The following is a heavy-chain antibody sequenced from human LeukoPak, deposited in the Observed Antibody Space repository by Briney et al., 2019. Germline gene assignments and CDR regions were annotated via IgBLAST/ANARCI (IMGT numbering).Heavy chain of an antibody. CDR3: VQSYCSGGSCYSVFFYFDY. D-gene: IGHD2-15*01. CDR1: GGSISSSSYY. J-gene: IGHJ4*02. V-gene: IGHV4-39*01. Sequence: SETLSLTCTVSGGSISSSSYYWGWIRQPPGKGLEWIGSIYYSGSTYYNPSLKSRVTISVDTSKNQFSLKLSFVTAADTAVYYCVQSYCSGGSCYSVFFYFDYWGQGTLVTVSS. CDR2: IYYSGST.